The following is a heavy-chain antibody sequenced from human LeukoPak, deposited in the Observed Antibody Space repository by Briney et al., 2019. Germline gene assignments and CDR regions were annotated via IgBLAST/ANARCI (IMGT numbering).Heavy chain of an antibody. CDR1: GFTFSNYN. V-gene: IGHV3-21*01. D-gene: IGHD2-2*01. J-gene: IGHJ6*02. CDR3: ARDSSRLHITASYGMDV. CDR2: ISSSSSYI. Sequence: KTGGSLRLSCAASGFTFSNYNMNWVRQAPGKGLEWVSSISSSSSYIYHADSVKGRFTISRDNAKNSLYLQMNSLRAEDTAVYYCARDSSRLHITASYGMDVWGQGTTVTVSS.